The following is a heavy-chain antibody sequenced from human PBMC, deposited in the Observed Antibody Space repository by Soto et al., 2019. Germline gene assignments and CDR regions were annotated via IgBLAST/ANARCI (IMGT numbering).Heavy chain of an antibody. CDR3: ARGWESDFGPSYYYYMDV. D-gene: IGHD3-3*01. Sequence: GASVKVSCKASGGTFSSYAISWVRQAPGQGLEWMGGIIPIFGTANYAQKFQGRVTMTRNTSISTAYMELSSLRSEDTAVYYCARGWESDFGPSYYYYMDVWGKGTTVTVSS. CDR1: GGTFSSYA. V-gene: IGHV1-69*05. J-gene: IGHJ6*03. CDR2: IIPIFGTA.